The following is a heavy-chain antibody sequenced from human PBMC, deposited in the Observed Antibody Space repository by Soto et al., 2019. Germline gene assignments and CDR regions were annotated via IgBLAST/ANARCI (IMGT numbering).Heavy chain of an antibody. D-gene: IGHD3-3*01. J-gene: IGHJ4*02. CDR3: ARGRNGLSHHWSPRCDY. V-gene: IGHV4-34*01. CDR2: INHSGST. CDR1: GGSFSGYY. Sequence: SETLSLTCAVYGGSFSGYYWSWIRQPPGKGLEWIGEINHSGSTNYNPSLKSRVTISVDTSKNQFSLKLSSVTAADTAVYYCARGRNGLSHHWSPRCDYWGQGTLVTVSS.